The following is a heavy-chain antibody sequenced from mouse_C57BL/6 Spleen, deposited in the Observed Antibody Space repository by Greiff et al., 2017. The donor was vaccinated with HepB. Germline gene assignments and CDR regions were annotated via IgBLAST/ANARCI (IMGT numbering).Heavy chain of an antibody. J-gene: IGHJ3*01. V-gene: IGHV1-54*01. CDR3: ARSDDYQAWFAC. CDR1: GYAFTNYL. CDR2: INPGSGGT. D-gene: IGHD2-4*01. Sequence: QVQLQQSGAELVRPGTSVKVSCKASGYAFTNYLIEWVKQRPGQGLEWIGVINPGSGGTNYNEKFKGKATLTADKSSSTAYMQLSSLTSEDSAVYFCARSDDYQAWFACWGQGTLVTVSA.